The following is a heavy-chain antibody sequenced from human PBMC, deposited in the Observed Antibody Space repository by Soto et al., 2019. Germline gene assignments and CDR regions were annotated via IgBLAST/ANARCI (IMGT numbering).Heavy chain of an antibody. D-gene: IGHD5-12*01. Sequence: QVQLQESGPGLVKPSQTLSLTCTVSGGSISSGGYYWSWIRQHPGKGLEWIGYIYYSGSTYYNPSLKSRVTISVDTSKNQFSLKLSSVTAADTAVYYCARDLSGYDPDYYYGMDVWGQGTTDTVSS. J-gene: IGHJ6*02. V-gene: IGHV4-31*03. CDR1: GGSISSGGYY. CDR3: ARDLSGYDPDYYYGMDV. CDR2: IYYSGST.